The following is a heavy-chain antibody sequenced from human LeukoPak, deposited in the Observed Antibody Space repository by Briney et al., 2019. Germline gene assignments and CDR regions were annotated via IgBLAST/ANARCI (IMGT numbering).Heavy chain of an antibody. CDR1: GFTLSSYA. CDR2: IGTAGDT. CDR3: VRQQTPHGNFDY. D-gene: IGHD1-26*01. J-gene: IGHJ4*02. V-gene: IGHV3-13*01. Sequence: GRSLRLSCATSGFTLSSYAMHWVRQATGKGLEWVSAIGTAGDTYYPGSVKGRFTISRENAKNSLSLQMNSLRAEDTAVYYCVRQQTPHGNFDYWGQGTLVTVSS.